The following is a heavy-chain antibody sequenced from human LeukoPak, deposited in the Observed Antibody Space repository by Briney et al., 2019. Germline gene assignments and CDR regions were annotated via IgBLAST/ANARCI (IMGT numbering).Heavy chain of an antibody. CDR1: GGSFSGYY. CDR3: ARLITTTVSPPFDY. J-gene: IGHJ4*02. CDR2: INHSGST. Sequence: SETLSLTCAVYGGSFSGYYWSWIRQPPGKGREWMGEINHSGSTNYNPSLKSRVPISVDTSKNQFSLKLSSVTAADTAVYYCARLITTTVSPPFDYWGQGTLVTVSS. D-gene: IGHD4-11*01. V-gene: IGHV4-34*01.